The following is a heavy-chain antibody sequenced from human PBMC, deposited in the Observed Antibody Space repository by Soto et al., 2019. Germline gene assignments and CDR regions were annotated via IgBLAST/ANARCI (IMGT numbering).Heavy chain of an antibody. J-gene: IGHJ6*03. CDR2: IIPILGIA. D-gene: IGHD4-17*01. V-gene: IGHV1-69*02. CDR3: ARSTVTTQNYYYYMDV. Sequence: QVQLVQSGAEVKKPGSSVKVSCKASGGTFSSYTISWVRQAHGQGLEWMGRIIPILGIANYAQKFQGRVTITADKSTSTAYMELSSLRSEDTAVYYCARSTVTTQNYYYYMDVWGKGTTVTVSS. CDR1: GGTFSSYT.